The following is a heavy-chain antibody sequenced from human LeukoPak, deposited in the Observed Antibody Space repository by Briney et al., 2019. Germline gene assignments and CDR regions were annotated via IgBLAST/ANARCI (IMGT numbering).Heavy chain of an antibody. CDR1: GGSISSGDYY. D-gene: IGHD5-18*01. J-gene: IGHJ3*02. V-gene: IGHV4-30-4*08. CDR3: AKHEDTALTKGWAFDI. CDR2: IYYSGST. Sequence: PSETLSLTCTVSGGSISSGDYYWSWIRQPPGKGLEWIGYIYYSGSTYYNPSLKSRVTISVDTSKNQFSLKLSSVTAAGPPLSSLAKHEDTALTKGWAFDIWGQGTMVTVSS.